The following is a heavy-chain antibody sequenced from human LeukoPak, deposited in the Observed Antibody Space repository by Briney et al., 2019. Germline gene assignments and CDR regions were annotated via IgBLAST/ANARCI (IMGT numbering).Heavy chain of an antibody. V-gene: IGHV3-30*03. CDR2: VSSEGSNK. CDR3: ARSKGFREFFDAFDM. Sequence: GRSLRLSCAASGFTFSRYVINWVRQAPGKGPEWVAVVSSEGSNKYYGDSVKGRFIISRDNSMNTLYLQMNSLRAEDTAVYYCARSKGFREFFDAFDMWGQGTLVTVSS. CDR1: GFTFSRYV. J-gene: IGHJ3*02.